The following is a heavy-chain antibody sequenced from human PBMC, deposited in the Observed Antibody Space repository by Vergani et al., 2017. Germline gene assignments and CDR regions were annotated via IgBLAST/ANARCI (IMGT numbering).Heavy chain of an antibody. CDR3: ARETRDTPSSLDY. CDR1: GFSFGSYG. CDR2: TWYEGNNN. V-gene: IGHV3-33*01. J-gene: IGHJ4*02. Sequence: QVQLVESGGGVVQPGGSLRLSCAASGFSFGSYGMHWVRQAPGRGLEWVSMTWYEGNNNYYADSVKGRFTISKDISKNTLYLQMNSLRGDDTAVYYCARETRDTPSSLDYWGQGTLVTVSS. D-gene: IGHD5-24*01.